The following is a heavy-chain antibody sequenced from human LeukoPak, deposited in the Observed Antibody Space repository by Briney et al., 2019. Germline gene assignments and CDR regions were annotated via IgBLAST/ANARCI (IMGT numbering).Heavy chain of an antibody. CDR2: IYPGDSDT. J-gene: IGHJ3*02. D-gene: IGHD1-1*01. Sequence: GESLKISCKGSGYSFTNYWVGWVRQMPRKGLEWVGIIYPGDSDTRYSPSFQGQVTISADKSISTAYLQWSSLRAEDTAVYYCARPLVGQLELRGDAFDIWGQGTMVTVSS. CDR1: GYSFTNYW. CDR3: ARPLVGQLELRGDAFDI. V-gene: IGHV5-51*01.